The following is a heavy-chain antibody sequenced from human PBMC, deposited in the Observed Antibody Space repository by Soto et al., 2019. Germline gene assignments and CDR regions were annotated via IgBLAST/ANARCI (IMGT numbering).Heavy chain of an antibody. CDR2: MNPTNGNA. V-gene: IGHV1-8*01. CDR1: GYNFPSFN. J-gene: IGHJ5*02. CDR3: ARAVGIAVTGLDL. D-gene: IGHD6-19*01. Sequence: QERLVQSGAELRRPGASVKISCRASGYNFPSFNVNWVRQASGQGPEWLGWMNPTNGNAAFARDFQGRVTMTRDLSTDTAYLQLGGLSSGDTAIYYCARAVGIAVTGLDLWRPGTVVTVS.